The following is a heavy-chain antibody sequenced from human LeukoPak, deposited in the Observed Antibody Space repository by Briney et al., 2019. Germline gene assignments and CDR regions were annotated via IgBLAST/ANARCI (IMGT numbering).Heavy chain of an antibody. D-gene: IGHD2-15*01. CDR2: IVVGSGNT. CDR1: GFIFTSSA. V-gene: IGHV1-58*02. Sequence: SVKVSCKASGFIFTSSAMQWVRQARGQRLEWIGWIVVGSGNTNYAQKFQERVTITRDMSTSTAYMELSSLRSEDTAVYYCAADLWCSGGSCHSDSSGWYSNYWGQGTLVTVSS. CDR3: AADLWCSGGSCHSDSSGWYSNY. J-gene: IGHJ4*02.